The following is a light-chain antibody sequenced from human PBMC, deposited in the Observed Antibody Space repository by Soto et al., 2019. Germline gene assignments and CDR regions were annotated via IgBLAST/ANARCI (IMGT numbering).Light chain of an antibody. V-gene: IGLV1-51*01. CDR1: SSNIGNNY. Sequence: QSALTQSPSVSAATGQKVTISCSGSSSNIGNNYVSWYQQLPGTAPKLLIYDNNKRPSGIPDRFSGSKSGTSGTLDITGLQTGDEADYYCATWDGSLPGEVFGGGTKLTVL. J-gene: IGLJ2*01. CDR2: DNN. CDR3: ATWDGSLPGEV.